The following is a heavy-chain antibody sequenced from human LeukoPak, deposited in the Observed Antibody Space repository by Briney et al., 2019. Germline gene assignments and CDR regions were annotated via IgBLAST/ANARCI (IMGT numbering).Heavy chain of an antibody. J-gene: IGHJ6*03. CDR3: ARHITMVRGVYYYYYMGV. CDR1: GYTFTSYG. V-gene: IGHV1-18*01. D-gene: IGHD3-10*01. CDR2: ISAYNGNT. Sequence: ASVKVSCKASGYTFTSYGISWVRQAPGQGLEWMGWISAYNGNTNYAQKLQGRVTMTTDTSTGTAYMELRSLRSDDTAVYYCARHITMVRGVYYYYYMGVWGKGTTVTISS.